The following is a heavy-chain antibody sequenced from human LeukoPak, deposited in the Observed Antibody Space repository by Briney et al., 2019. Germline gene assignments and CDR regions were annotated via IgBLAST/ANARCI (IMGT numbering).Heavy chain of an antibody. CDR2: ISWNSGSI. D-gene: IGHD4-17*01. CDR1: GFTFDDYA. J-gene: IGHJ6*02. CDR3: VNGGTVTDYYYGIDV. Sequence: GRSLRLSCAASGFTFDDYAMHWVRQAPGKGLEWVSGISWNSGSIGYADSVKGRFTISRDNAKNSLYLQMNSLRAEDTALYYCVNGGTVTDYYYGIDVWGQGTTVTVSS. V-gene: IGHV3-9*01.